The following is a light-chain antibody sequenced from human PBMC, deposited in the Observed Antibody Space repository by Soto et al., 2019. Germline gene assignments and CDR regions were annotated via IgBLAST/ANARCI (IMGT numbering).Light chain of an antibody. CDR2: GSS. Sequence: EVILTQSPGTLSLSPGDRATLSCRASQSVSNNYLAWYQQKPGQAPRLLIFGSSDRATGIPDRFSGSGSGTALPLTISRLEPEDFAVYYCQQYGNSPPYTFGQGTKLEIK. V-gene: IGKV3-20*01. CDR1: QSVSNNY. CDR3: QQYGNSPPYT. J-gene: IGKJ2*01.